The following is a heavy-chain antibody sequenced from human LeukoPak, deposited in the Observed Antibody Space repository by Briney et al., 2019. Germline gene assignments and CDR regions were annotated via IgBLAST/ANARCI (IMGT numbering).Heavy chain of an antibody. J-gene: IGHJ4*02. CDR1: GYTFTSYG. D-gene: IGHD6-6*01. CDR2: ISAYNGNT. V-gene: IGHV1-18*01. Sequence: GASVKVSCKASGYTFTSYGISWVRQAPGQGLEWTGWISAYNGNTNYAQKLQGRVTMTTDTSTSTAYMELRSLRSDDTAVYYCARIRSSSSDRTLDYWGQGTLVTVSS. CDR3: ARIRSSSSDRTLDY.